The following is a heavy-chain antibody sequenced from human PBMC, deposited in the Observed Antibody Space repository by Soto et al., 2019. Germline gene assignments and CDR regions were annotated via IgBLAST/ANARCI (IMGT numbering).Heavy chain of an antibody. CDR3: ARESWGRGVIITDFDY. Sequence: QVQLQESGPGLVKPSQTLSLTCTVSGGSISSGGYYWSWIRQHPGKGLEWIGYIYYSGSTYYNPSLKSRVTISVDTSKNQFSLKLSSVTAADTAVYYCARESWGRGVIITDFDYWGQGTLVTVSS. CDR2: IYYSGST. J-gene: IGHJ4*02. V-gene: IGHV4-31*03. CDR1: GGSISSGGYY. D-gene: IGHD3-10*01.